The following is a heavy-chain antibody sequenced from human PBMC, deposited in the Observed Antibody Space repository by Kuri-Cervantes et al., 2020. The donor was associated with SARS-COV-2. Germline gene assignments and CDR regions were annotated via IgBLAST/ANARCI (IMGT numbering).Heavy chain of an antibody. D-gene: IGHD1-20*01. CDR1: GGSISSSSYY. CDR2: IYYSGST. Sequence: GSLRLSCTVSGGSISSSSYYRGWIRQPPGKGLEWIGSIYYSGSTYYNPSLKSRVTISVDTSKNQFSLKLSSVTAADTAVYYCARDVVTGNRVGPTSDAFDIWGQGTMVTVSS. CDR3: ARDVVTGNRVGPTSDAFDI. V-gene: IGHV4-39*07. J-gene: IGHJ3*02.